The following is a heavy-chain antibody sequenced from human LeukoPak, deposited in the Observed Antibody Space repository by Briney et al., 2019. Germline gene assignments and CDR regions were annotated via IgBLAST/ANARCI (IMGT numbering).Heavy chain of an antibody. CDR3: ATDNNPDLTNDFWSGYFSPALDY. D-gene: IGHD3-3*01. J-gene: IGHJ4*02. CDR1: GFTFSSYS. Sequence: PGGSLRLSCAASGFTFSSYSMNWVRQAPGKGLEWVSSISSSSSYIYYADSVKGRFTISRDNAKNSVYLQMNSLRAEDTAVYYCATDNNPDLTNDFWSGYFSPALDYWGQGTLVTVSS. CDR2: ISSSSSYI. V-gene: IGHV3-21*01.